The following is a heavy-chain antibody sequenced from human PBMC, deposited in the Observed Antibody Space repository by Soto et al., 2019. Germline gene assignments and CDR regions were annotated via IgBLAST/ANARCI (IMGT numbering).Heavy chain of an antibody. CDR1: GGSISSSSYY. D-gene: IGHD2-15*01. CDR2: INHSGST. CDR3: ARASYCSGGSCNTSLVRFDY. Sequence: SETLSLTCTVSGGSISSSSYYWGWIRQPPGKGLEWIGEINHSGSTNYNPSLKSRVTISVDTSKNQFSLKLSSVTAADTAVYYCARASYCSGGSCNTSLVRFDYWGQGTLVTVSS. V-gene: IGHV4-39*07. J-gene: IGHJ4*02.